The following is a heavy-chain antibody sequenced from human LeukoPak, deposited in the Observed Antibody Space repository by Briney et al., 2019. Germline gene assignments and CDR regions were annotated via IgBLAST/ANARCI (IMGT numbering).Heavy chain of an antibody. J-gene: IGHJ6*02. CDR2: ISAYNGNT. CDR1: GYTFTSYG. V-gene: IGHV1-18*01. D-gene: IGHD2-2*01. Sequence: ALVKVSCKASGYTFTSYGISWVRQAPGQGLEWMGWISAYNGNTNYAQKLQGRVTMTTDTSTSTAYMELRSLRSDDTAVYYCARDSGDIVVVPAAIGVGYYYYYGMDVWGQGTTVTVSS. CDR3: ARDSGDIVVVPAAIGVGYYYYYGMDV.